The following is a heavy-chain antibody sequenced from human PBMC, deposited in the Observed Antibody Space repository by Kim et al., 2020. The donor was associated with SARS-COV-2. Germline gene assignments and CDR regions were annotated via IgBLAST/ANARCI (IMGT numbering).Heavy chain of an antibody. J-gene: IGHJ4*02. V-gene: IGHV3-30*18. CDR1: GFTFSSYG. D-gene: IGHD3-16*01. Sequence: GGSLRLSCAASGFTFSSYGMHWVRQAPGKGLEWVAVISYDGSNKYYADSVKGRFTISRDNSKNTLYLQMNSLRAEDTAVYYCAKDEGVMIWNFDYWGQGTLVTVSS. CDR2: ISYDGSNK. CDR3: AKDEGVMIWNFDY.